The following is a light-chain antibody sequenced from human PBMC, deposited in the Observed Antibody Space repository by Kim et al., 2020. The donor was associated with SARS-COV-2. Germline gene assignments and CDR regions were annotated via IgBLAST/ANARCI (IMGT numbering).Light chain of an antibody. V-gene: IGLV3-21*04. CDR1: NIGSKS. Sequence: SYELTQPPSVSVGPGKTARITCGGNNIGSKSVHWYQQKPGQAPVLVIYYDSDRPSGIPERFSGSNSGNTATLTISRVEAGDEADYYCQVWDSISDHVVFGGGTQLTVL. CDR3: QVWDSISDHVV. J-gene: IGLJ2*01. CDR2: YDS.